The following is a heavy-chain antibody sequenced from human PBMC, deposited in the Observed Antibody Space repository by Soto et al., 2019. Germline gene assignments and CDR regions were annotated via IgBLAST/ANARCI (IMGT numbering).Heavy chain of an antibody. D-gene: IGHD3-16*01. CDR2: ISAYTGNT. CDR3: ARDHGGGITFE. CDR1: GYTFTSYG. Sequence: QVQLVQSGAEVKKPGASVKVSCKASGYTFTSYGISWVRQAPGQGLEWMGWISAYTGNTNYAQKLQGRGTMTTDTCTSAGYMELRSLRSDGGAVYYCARDHGGGITFEWGQGTLVTVSS. J-gene: IGHJ4*02. V-gene: IGHV1-18*01.